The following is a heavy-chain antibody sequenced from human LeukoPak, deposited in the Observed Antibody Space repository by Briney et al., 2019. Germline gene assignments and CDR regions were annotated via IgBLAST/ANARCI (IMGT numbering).Heavy chain of an antibody. V-gene: IGHV3-20*04. D-gene: IGHD3-10*01. Sequence: GGSLRLSCAASGFTFDDYGMSWVRQAPGKGLEWVSGINWNGGSTGYADSVKGRFTISRDNAKNSLYLQVNSLRAEDTALYYCAREGFMVRGVIGLDYWGQGTLVTVSS. J-gene: IGHJ4*02. CDR1: GFTFDDYG. CDR2: INWNGGST. CDR3: AREGFMVRGVIGLDY.